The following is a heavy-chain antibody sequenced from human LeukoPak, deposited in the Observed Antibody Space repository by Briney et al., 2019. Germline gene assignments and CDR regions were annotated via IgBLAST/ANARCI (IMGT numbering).Heavy chain of an antibody. D-gene: IGHD6-13*01. J-gene: IGHJ6*02. CDR3: ARGRAAAGNYYYYGMDV. CDR2: ISAYNGNT. CDR1: GYTFTSYG. V-gene: IGHV1-18*01. Sequence: ASVKVSCKASGYTFTSYGISWVRQAPGQGLEWMGWISAYNGNTNYAQKLQGRVTMTRDTSTNTAYMELRSLRSDDTAVYFCARGRAAAGNYYYYGMDVWGQGTTVTVSS.